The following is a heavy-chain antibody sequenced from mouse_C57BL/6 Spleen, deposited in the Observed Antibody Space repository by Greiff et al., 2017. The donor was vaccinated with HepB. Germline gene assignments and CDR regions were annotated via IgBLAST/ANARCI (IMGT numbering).Heavy chain of an antibody. D-gene: IGHD2-4*01. J-gene: IGHJ4*01. Sequence: VQLQQSGPELVKPGASVKISCKASGYTFTDYYMNWVKQSHGKSLEWIGDINPNNGGTSYNQKFKGKATLTVDKSSSTAYMELRSLTSEDSAVYYCARSSDYDNYAMDYWGQGTSVTVSS. CDR2: INPNNGGT. V-gene: IGHV1-26*01. CDR1: GYTFTDYY. CDR3: ARSSDYDNYAMDY.